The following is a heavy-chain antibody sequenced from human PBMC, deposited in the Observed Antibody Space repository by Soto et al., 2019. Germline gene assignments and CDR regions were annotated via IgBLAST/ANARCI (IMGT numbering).Heavy chain of an antibody. Sequence: QVHLVQSGAEVKKPGSSVKVSCKTSGGSFNNYAVSWVRQAPGQGLEWMGGFIPNFDTPNYAQKFQDRVTIIADESTSTVYMELSSLRSNDTAVYYCAVAMVREILIFESSGMHVWGQGTTVIVSS. CDR3: AVAMVREILIFESSGMHV. D-gene: IGHD3-10*01. V-gene: IGHV1-69*01. CDR2: FIPNFDTP. J-gene: IGHJ6*02. CDR1: GGSFNNYA.